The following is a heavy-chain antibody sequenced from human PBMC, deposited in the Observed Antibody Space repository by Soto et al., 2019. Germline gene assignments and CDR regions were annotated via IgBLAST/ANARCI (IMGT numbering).Heavy chain of an antibody. V-gene: IGHV1-69*01. J-gene: IGHJ6*02. CDR2: IIPIFGTA. D-gene: IGHD2-21*02. CDR3: AGDDSGGMDV. CDR1: GGTFSSYA. Sequence: QVQLVQSGAEVKKPGSSVKVSCKASGGTFSSYAISWVRQAPGQGLEWMGGIIPIFGTANYAKKFQGRVTITADESTSTGYMELRSLRSEDTAVYYWAGDDSGGMDVWGQGTTVTVSS.